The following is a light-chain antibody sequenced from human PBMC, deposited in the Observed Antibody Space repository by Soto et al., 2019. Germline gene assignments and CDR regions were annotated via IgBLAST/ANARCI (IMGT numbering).Light chain of an antibody. CDR2: NDT. CDR3: AAWDYNHNGVV. CDR1: YSNIGTNP. Sequence: QSVVTQPPSASGTPGQRVTISCSGSYSNIGTNPVNWYQQVPGKAPKLLIHNDTLRPSGVPDQFSGSKSGTSASLAISGLQAEDEAEYYCAAWDYNHNGVVFGGGTKLTVL. J-gene: IGLJ2*01. V-gene: IGLV1-44*01.